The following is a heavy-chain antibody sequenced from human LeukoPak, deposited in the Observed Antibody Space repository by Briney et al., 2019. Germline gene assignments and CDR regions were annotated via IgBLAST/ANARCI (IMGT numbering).Heavy chain of an antibody. CDR3: ARGGDFGVPAPLGIDAFDI. D-gene: IGHD2-2*01. Sequence: GGSLRLSCTGSGFTFGHYALAWVRQAPGKGLEWLGFIRSQAYGGTIEYAASVKGRFSISRDNSKSIADLQINSLKTEDTAVYYCARGGDFGVPAPLGIDAFDIWGKGQWSPSLQ. V-gene: IGHV3-49*04. CDR1: GFTFGHYA. CDR2: IRSQAYGGTI. J-gene: IGHJ3*02.